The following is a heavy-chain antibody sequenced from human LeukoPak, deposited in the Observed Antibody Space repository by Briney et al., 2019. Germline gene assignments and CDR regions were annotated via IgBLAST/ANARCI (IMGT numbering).Heavy chain of an antibody. CDR3: ARKVPNDSSGYYYRGQFDP. V-gene: IGHV1-69*06. CDR1: RGTFSSHA. J-gene: IGHJ5*02. Sequence: SVKVSCKASRGTFSSHAISWVRQAPGQGLEWMGGIIPIFGTANYAQKFQGRVTITADKSTSTAYMELSSLRSEDTAVYYCARKVPNDSSGYYYRGQFDPWGQGTLVTVSS. CDR2: IIPIFGTA. D-gene: IGHD3-22*01.